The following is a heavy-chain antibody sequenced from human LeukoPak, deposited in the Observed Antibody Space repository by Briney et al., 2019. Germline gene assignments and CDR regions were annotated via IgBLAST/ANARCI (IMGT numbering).Heavy chain of an antibody. Sequence: GGSLRLSCAASGFTFSSYSMNWVRQAPGKGLEWVSSISGSSSYIYYADSVKGRFTISRDNAKNSLYLQMNSLRAEDTAVYYCARDRYYYDSSGYYYWGQGTLVTVSS. V-gene: IGHV3-21*01. J-gene: IGHJ4*02. CDR3: ARDRYYYDSSGYYY. D-gene: IGHD3-22*01. CDR2: ISGSSSYI. CDR1: GFTFSSYS.